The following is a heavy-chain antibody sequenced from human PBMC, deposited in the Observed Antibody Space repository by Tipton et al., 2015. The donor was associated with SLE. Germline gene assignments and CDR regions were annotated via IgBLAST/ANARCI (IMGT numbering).Heavy chain of an antibody. Sequence: TLSLTCAVSGGSINSGGYSWSWIRQPPGKGLEWIGYIYHSGSTNYNPSLKSRVTISVDTSKNQFSLKLSSVTAADTAVYYCARLVEVEQLALWYYYYMDVWGKGTTVTVSS. V-gene: IGHV4-30-2*01. J-gene: IGHJ6*03. CDR2: IYHSGST. CDR3: ARLVEVEQLALWYYYYMDV. CDR1: GGSINSGGYS. D-gene: IGHD6-6*01.